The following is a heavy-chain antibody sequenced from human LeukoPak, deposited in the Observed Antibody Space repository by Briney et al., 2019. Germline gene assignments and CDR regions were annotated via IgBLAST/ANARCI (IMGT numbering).Heavy chain of an antibody. CDR2: INPNSGGT. Sequence: ASVKVSCKASGYTFTGYYMHWVRQAPGQGLEWMGWINPNSGGTNYAQKFQGRVTMTRDTSISTAYMELSRLRSDDTAVYYCAREIVVVTATIRGGNFDYWGQGTLVTVSS. CDR1: GYTFTGYY. J-gene: IGHJ4*02. V-gene: IGHV1-2*02. CDR3: AREIVVVTATIRGGNFDY. D-gene: IGHD2-21*02.